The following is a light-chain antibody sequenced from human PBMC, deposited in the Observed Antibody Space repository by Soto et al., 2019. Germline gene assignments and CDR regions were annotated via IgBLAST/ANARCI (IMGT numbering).Light chain of an antibody. CDR2: KAS. J-gene: IGKJ2*01. Sequence: DIQMTQSPSTLSASVGDRVTITCRASQSISSWLAWYQQKPGKAPKLLIYKASSLESGVPSRFSGSGSGTDFTLTISSLQPDDFATYYCQQYNSYPYTVGQGTKLEIK. CDR3: QQYNSYPYT. V-gene: IGKV1-5*03. CDR1: QSISSW.